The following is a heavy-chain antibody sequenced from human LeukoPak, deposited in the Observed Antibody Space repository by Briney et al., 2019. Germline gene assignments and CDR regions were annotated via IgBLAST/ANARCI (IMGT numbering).Heavy chain of an antibody. CDR3: ARVGRSRGSLPNSYYYMDV. CDR2: IIPMFGSA. V-gene: IGHV1-69*05. D-gene: IGHD1-26*01. J-gene: IGHJ6*03. CDR1: GYTFTSYD. Sequence: GASVKVSCKASGYTFTSYDINWVRQAPGQGLEWMGGIIPMFGSANYAQTLQDRVTITTDQSTSTAYMELSSLSSEDTAVYYCARVGRSRGSLPNSYYYMDVWGTGTTVTVSS.